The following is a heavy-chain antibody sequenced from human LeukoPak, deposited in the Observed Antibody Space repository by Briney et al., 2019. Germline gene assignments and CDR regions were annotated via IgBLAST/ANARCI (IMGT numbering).Heavy chain of an antibody. D-gene: IGHD6-6*01. CDR3: TRQYSSSYYSDY. J-gene: IGHJ4*02. CDR2: INHSGRT. V-gene: IGHV4-34*01. Sequence: PSETLSLTCNVYGGSFSGYYWSWIRQTPGRGLEWIGEINHSGRTNYNPSLKSRVTISVDTSKNQFSLNLNSVTAADTAVYYCTRQYSSSYYSDYWGQGTPVTVSS. CDR1: GGSFSGYY.